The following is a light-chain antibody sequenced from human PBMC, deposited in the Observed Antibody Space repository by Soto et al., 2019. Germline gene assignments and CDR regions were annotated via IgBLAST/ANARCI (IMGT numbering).Light chain of an antibody. CDR3: SSYAGSTNPNFV. V-gene: IGLV2-8*01. J-gene: IGLJ1*01. CDR1: SSDVVGYNY. Sequence: QSALTQPPSASGSPGQSVTISCTGTSSDVVGYNYVSWYQQHPGKAPKLMIYEVNKRPSGVPDRFSGSKSGNTASPTVSGLQAGDEADYYCSSYAGSTNPNFVFGTGTKVTVL. CDR2: EVN.